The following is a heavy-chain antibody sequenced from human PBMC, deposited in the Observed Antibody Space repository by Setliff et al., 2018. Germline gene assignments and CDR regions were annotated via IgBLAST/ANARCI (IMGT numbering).Heavy chain of an antibody. Sequence: PGESLKISCQGSGYTFNNYWIAWVRQLPGKGLEYMGIIYPADSDTTYNPSFQGRVTISADKSSNTDYLQWSSMKASDTAIDYCARAGHLTDDAFDIWGQGTMVTVSS. CDR3: ARAGHLTDDAFDI. J-gene: IGHJ3*02. CDR1: GYTFNNYW. V-gene: IGHV5-51*01. CDR2: IYPADSDT.